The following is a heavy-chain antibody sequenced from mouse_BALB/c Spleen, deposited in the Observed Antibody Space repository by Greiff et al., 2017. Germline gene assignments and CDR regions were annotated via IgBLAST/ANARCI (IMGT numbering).Heavy chain of an antibody. CDR3: ARLDYFDY. CDR1: GFTFSSYT. CDR2: ISNGGGST. V-gene: IGHV5-12-2*01. D-gene: IGHD3-1*01. Sequence: EVQLVESGGGLVQPGGSLKLSCAASGFTFSSYTMSWVRQTPEKRLEWVAYISNGGGSTYYPDTVKGRFTISRDNAKNTLYLQMSSLKSEDTAMYYCARLDYFDYWGQGTTLTVSS. J-gene: IGHJ2*01.